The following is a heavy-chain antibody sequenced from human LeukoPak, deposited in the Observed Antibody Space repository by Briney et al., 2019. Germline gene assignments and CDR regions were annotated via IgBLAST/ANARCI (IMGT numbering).Heavy chain of an antibody. Sequence: QTGGSLRLSCAASGFTFSSYGMHWVRQAPGKGLEWVAVIYSGGSTYYADSVKGRFTISRDNSKKTLYLQMNGLRAEDTAFYYCAREWTDSDKSGLDFWGQGTLVIVSS. D-gene: IGHD3-22*01. CDR1: GFTFSSYG. J-gene: IGHJ4*02. CDR2: IYSGGST. V-gene: IGHV3-NL1*01. CDR3: AREWTDSDKSGLDF.